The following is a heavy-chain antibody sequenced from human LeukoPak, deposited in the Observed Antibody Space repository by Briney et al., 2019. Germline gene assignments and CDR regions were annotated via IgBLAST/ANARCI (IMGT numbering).Heavy chain of an antibody. D-gene: IGHD5-18*01. CDR3: ARGGEIQLWLRPQYYYYYHMDV. CDR2: IYYSGST. V-gene: IGHV4-59*01. Sequence: SETLSLTRTVSGGSISSYYWSWIRQPPGKGLEWIGYIYYSGSTNYNPSLKSRVTISVDTSKNQFSLKLSSVTVADTAVYYCARGGEIQLWLRPQYYYYYHMDVWGKGTTVTVSS. J-gene: IGHJ6*03. CDR1: GGSISSYY.